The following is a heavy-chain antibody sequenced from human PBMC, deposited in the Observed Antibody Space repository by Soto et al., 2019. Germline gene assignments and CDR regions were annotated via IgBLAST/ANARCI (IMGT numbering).Heavy chain of an antibody. D-gene: IGHD6-19*01. CDR1: GFTFSGYG. CDR3: SNLVYSSGLSADF. Sequence: GGSLRLSCAASGFTFSGYGMHWVRQAPGKGLEWVALISYDGTNKYYADSVKGRFTISRDNSKNTLYLQMNSLRAEDTAVYYCSNLVYSSGLSADFWGHGTLVTVSS. J-gene: IGHJ4*01. CDR2: ISYDGTNK. V-gene: IGHV3-30*18.